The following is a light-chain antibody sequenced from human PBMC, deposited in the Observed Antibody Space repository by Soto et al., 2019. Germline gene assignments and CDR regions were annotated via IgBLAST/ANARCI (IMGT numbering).Light chain of an antibody. CDR2: GAS. V-gene: IGKV3-20*01. CDR3: QQDDRSPWT. CDR1: QSVSSSY. Sequence: EIVLTQSPGTLSLSPGERATLSCRASQSVSSSYLAWYRQKPGQAPSLLIYGASRRATGIPDRFSGSGSGTDFTLTISRLGPEDFAVYYCQQDDRSPWTFGQGTKVEGK. J-gene: IGKJ1*01.